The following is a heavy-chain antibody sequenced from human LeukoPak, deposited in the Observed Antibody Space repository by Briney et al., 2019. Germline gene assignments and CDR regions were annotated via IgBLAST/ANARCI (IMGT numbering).Heavy chain of an antibody. Sequence: SETLSLTCTVSGGSISSGSYYWSWIRQPAGKGLEWIGRIYTSGSTNYNPSLKSRVTISVDTSKNQFSLKLSSVTAADTAVYYCAREGYSGYDYVAYWGQGTLVTVSS. V-gene: IGHV4-61*02. CDR1: GGSISSGSYY. J-gene: IGHJ4*02. CDR3: AREGYSGYDYVAY. CDR2: IYTSGST. D-gene: IGHD5-12*01.